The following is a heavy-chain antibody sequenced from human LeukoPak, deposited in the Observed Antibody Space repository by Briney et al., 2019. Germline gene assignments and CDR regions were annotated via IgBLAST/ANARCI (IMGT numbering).Heavy chain of an antibody. CDR2: INHSGST. J-gene: IGHJ5*02. CDR3: ARGMRITMIVVVRSSGWFDP. V-gene: IGHV4-34*01. CDR1: GGSFSGYY. D-gene: IGHD3-22*01. Sequence: SETLSLTCVVYGGSFSGYYWSWIRQPPGKGLEWIGEINHSGSTNYNPSLKSRVTISVDTSKNQFSLKLSSVTAADTAVYYCARGMRITMIVVVRSSGWFDPWGQGTLVTVSS.